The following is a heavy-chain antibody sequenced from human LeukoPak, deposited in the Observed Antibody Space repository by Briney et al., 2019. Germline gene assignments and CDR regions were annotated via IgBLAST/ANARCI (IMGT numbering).Heavy chain of an antibody. CDR1: GFTFSSYE. CDR3: AREIVSAVAGNFDY. J-gene: IGHJ4*02. Sequence: GGSLRLSCAASGFTFSSYEMNWVRQAPGKGLEWVSYISSSDGTRTYADSVKGRFTISRDNAKNSLYLEMNSLRAEDTAVYYCAREIVSAVAGNFDYRGQGTLVTVSS. CDR2: ISSSDGTR. V-gene: IGHV3-48*03. D-gene: IGHD6-19*01.